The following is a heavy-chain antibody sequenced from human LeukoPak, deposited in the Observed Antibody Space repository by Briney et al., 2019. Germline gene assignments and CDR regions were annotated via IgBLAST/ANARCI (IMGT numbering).Heavy chain of an antibody. CDR3: ARDFTMVRGARGLNWFDP. D-gene: IGHD3-10*01. CDR2: IYTSGST. V-gene: IGHV4-4*07. Sequence: SETLSLTCTVSGGSISSYYWSWIRHPTGKGLEWIGRIYTSGSTNYNPSLKSRVTMSVDTSKNQFSLKLSSVTAADTAVYYCARDFTMVRGARGLNWFDPWGQGTLVTVSS. CDR1: GGSISSYY. J-gene: IGHJ5*02.